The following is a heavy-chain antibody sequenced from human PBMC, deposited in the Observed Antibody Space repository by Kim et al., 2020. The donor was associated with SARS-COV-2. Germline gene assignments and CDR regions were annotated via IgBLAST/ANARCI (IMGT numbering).Heavy chain of an antibody. Sequence: GGSLRLSCAASGFTFSNYAMTWVRQAPGKGLEWVSALSGGGGSTYYADSVKGRFTIFRDNSRNTLYLQMNTLRAEDTAIYYCARDITPGYYDGSGYYM. CDR3: ARDITPGYYDGSGYYM. CDR2: LSGGGGST. J-gene: IGHJ6*03. D-gene: IGHD3-22*01. V-gene: IGHV3-23*01. CDR1: GFTFSNYA.